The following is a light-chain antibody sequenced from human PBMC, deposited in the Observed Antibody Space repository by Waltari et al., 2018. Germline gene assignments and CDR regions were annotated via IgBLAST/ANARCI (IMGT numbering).Light chain of an antibody. CDR1: RSDVRGYDC. CDR3: SSKTSSSTVL. CDR2: DVS. V-gene: IGLV2-14*03. J-gene: IGLJ2*01. Sequence: QSALTQPASVSGSPGQATTNPCTGTRSDVRGYDCSSWYQHHLDKVPKPLLFDVSHRPSGASDRFSGSKSGTTASLTIAGLQAGDEADYYCSSKTSSSTVLFGGGTKLTVL.